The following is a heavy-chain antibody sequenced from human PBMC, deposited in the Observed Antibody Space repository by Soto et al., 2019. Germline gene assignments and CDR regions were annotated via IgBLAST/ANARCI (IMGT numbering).Heavy chain of an antibody. D-gene: IGHD2-15*01. CDR1: GFTFSSYS. J-gene: IGHJ6*01. V-gene: IGHV3-21*01. CDR2: ISSSSSYI. CDR3: ASGVYCSGGSCYSPYYYGMDV. Sequence: EVQLVESGGGLVKPGGSLRLSCAASGFTFSSYSMNWVRQAPGKGLEWVSSISSSSSYIYYADSVKGRFTISRDNAKNSLYLQMNSLRAEDTAVYYCASGVYCSGGSCYSPYYYGMDVW.